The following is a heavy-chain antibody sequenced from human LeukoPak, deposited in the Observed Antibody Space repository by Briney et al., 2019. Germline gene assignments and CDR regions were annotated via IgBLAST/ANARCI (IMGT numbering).Heavy chain of an antibody. J-gene: IGHJ4*02. V-gene: IGHV1-18*01. Sequence: ASVKVSCKTSGYTFTSYGISWVRQAPGQGLEWMGWISAYNGNTNYAQKLQGRVTMTTVTSTSTAYMELRSLRSDDTAVYYCARDSRKGITMVRGVIITLGYWGQGTLVTVSS. CDR3: ARDSRKGITMVRGVIITLGY. CDR1: GYTFTSYG. CDR2: ISAYNGNT. D-gene: IGHD3-10*01.